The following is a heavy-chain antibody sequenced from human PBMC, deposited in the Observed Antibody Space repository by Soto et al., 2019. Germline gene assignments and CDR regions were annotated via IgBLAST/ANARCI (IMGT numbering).Heavy chain of an antibody. CDR1: GGTFSSYA. CDR2: IIPIFGTA. D-gene: IGHD5-18*01. J-gene: IGHJ6*02. CDR3: ARGWRNNTARVSRPKRYYYYGMDV. V-gene: IGHV1-69*06. Sequence: QVQLVQSGAEVKKPGSSVKVSCKASGGTFSSYAISWVRQAPGQGLEWMGVIIPIFGTANYAQKFQGRVTITAEKSTTTADMELSSLRSEDTAVYYCARGWRNNTARVSRPKRYYYYGMDVWGQGTTVTVAS.